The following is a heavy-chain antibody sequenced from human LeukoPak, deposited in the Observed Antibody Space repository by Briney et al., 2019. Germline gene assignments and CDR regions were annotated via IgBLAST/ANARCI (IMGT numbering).Heavy chain of an antibody. CDR3: ASLSPPFARIAAAGDRNWFNP. J-gene: IGHJ5*02. CDR2: IIPIFGTT. Sequence: RASVKVSCKASGGTVRRFGISRVRQAPGQGLEWMGGIIPIFGTTSYVQKFQGRVTINADESTSTAYMELSSLRSEDTAVYYCASLSPPFARIAAAGDRNWFNPWGQGTLVTVSS. D-gene: IGHD6-13*01. V-gene: IGHV1-69*13. CDR1: GGTVRRFG.